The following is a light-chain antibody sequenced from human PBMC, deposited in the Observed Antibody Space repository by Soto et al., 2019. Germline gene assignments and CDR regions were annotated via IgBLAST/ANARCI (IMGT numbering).Light chain of an antibody. V-gene: IGKV3-20*01. CDR2: DTS. Sequence: EIVMTQSPATLSVSPGERATLSCRASQSAGTNLAWYQQKPGQAPRLILYDTSFRATGIPDRFSGSGSGTDLTLTISRLDPEDFAVYYCQQYGSSPSFGQGTKVDIK. J-gene: IGKJ1*01. CDR3: QQYGSSPS. CDR1: QSAGTN.